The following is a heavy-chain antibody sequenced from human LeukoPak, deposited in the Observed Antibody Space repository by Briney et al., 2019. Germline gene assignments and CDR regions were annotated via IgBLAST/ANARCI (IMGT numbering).Heavy chain of an antibody. D-gene: IGHD1-14*01. CDR3: ARIHPANRNPFNWFDP. CDR2: IYYSGST. J-gene: IGHJ5*02. CDR1: GGSISSSSYY. Sequence: SETLSLTCSVSGGSISSSSYYWGWIRQPPGKGLEWIGTIYYSGSTFYKPSLTSRVTISVDTSKNQFSLKLSSVTAADTAIYYCARIHPANRNPFNWFDPWGQGTLVTVSS. V-gene: IGHV4-39*01.